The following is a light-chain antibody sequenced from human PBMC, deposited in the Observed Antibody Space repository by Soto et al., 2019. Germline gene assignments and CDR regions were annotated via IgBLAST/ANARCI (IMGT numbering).Light chain of an antibody. CDR2: SNY. CDR1: SGSLS. V-gene: IGLV1-44*01. CDR3: AGRDDSLSGLYV. Sequence: QSVLTQPPSASGTPGQRVTISCSASSGSLSVDWYQHLPGTAPKLLIYSNYQRPSGVPDRFSGSKSGTSASLVISGLQSEDEADYYCAGRDDSLSGLYVFGTGTKVTVL. J-gene: IGLJ1*01.